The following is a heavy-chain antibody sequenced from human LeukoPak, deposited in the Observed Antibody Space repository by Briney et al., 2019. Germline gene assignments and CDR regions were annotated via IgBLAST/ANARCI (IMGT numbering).Heavy chain of an antibody. CDR3: AKSGSSWDSSGWCYFDY. J-gene: IGHJ4*02. Sequence: PGGSLRLSCAASGFSFSSYWMSWVRQAPGKGLEWVSSISSSSSYIYYADSVKGRFTISRDNAKNSLYLQMNSLRAEDTAVYYCAKSGSSWDSSGWCYFDYWGQGTLVTVSS. V-gene: IGHV3-21*01. CDR2: ISSSSSYI. D-gene: IGHD3-22*01. CDR1: GFSFSSYW.